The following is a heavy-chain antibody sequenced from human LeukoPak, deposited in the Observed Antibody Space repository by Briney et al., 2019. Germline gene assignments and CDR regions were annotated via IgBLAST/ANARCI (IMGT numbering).Heavy chain of an antibody. J-gene: IGHJ4*02. D-gene: IGHD2-2*01. CDR2: INHSGST. CDR1: GGSFSGYY. Sequence: SETLSLTCAVYGGSFSGYYWSWIRQPPGKGLEWIGEINHSGSTNYNPSLESRVTISLDRSVNQFSLRLSSVTAADTAIYYCARNAVEAPAANFGDFFDFWGQGTLVTVSS. V-gene: IGHV4-34*01. CDR3: ARNAVEAPAANFGDFFDF.